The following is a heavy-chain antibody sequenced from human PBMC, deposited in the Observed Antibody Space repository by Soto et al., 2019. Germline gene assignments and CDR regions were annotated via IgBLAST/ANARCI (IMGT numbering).Heavy chain of an antibody. CDR1: GGTFSSYT. Sequence: SVKVSCKASGGTFSSYTISWVRQAPGQGLEWMGRIIPILGIANYAQKFQGRVTITADKSTSTAYMELSSLRSEDTAVYYCARDRPAAMADYWGQGTLVTVSS. CDR3: ARDRPAAMADY. J-gene: IGHJ4*02. D-gene: IGHD2-2*01. CDR2: IIPILGIA. V-gene: IGHV1-69*04.